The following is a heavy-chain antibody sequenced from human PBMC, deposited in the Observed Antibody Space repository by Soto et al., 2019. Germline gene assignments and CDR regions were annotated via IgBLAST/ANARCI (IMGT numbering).Heavy chain of an antibody. V-gene: IGHV3-23*01. J-gene: IGHJ4*02. CDR1: GFTFSSYA. Sequence: GGSLRLSCAASGFTFSSYAMSWVRQAPGKGLEWVSAISGSGGSTYYADSVKGWFTISRDNSKNTLNLQMNSLRVEDTAVYYCAKARLGGNFDYWGQGTQVTVS. CDR3: AKARLGGNFDY. CDR2: ISGSGGST.